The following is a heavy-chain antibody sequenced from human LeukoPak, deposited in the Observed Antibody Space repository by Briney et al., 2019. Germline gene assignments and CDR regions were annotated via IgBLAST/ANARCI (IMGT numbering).Heavy chain of an antibody. CDR2: TYTGGNS. CDR3: ARGGRGSAAVVAPRSFDI. D-gene: IGHD3-22*01. V-gene: IGHV3-53*01. J-gene: IGHJ3*02. Sequence: PGGSLRLSCAASGFTVSSIHMVWVRQAPGKGLDWVSVTYTGGNSYYADSVKGRFIISRDISKNTLYLQMNSLRAEDSALYYCARGGRGSAAVVAPRSFDIWGQGTMVTVSS. CDR1: GFTVSSIH.